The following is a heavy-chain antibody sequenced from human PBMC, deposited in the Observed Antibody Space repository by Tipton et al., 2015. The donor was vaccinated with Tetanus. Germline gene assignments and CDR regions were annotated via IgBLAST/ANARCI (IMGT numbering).Heavy chain of an antibody. CDR3: ATIYTIFGVFNQPVDY. D-gene: IGHD3-3*01. J-gene: IGHJ4*02. V-gene: IGHV4-34*01. CDR2: INHSGST. Sequence: LRLSCAVYGGPFSGYYWSWIRQPPGKGLEWIGEINHSGSTNYNPSLKSRVTISVDTSKNQFSLKLSSVTAADTAVYYCATIYTIFGVFNQPVDYWGQGTLVTVSS. CDR1: GGPFSGYY.